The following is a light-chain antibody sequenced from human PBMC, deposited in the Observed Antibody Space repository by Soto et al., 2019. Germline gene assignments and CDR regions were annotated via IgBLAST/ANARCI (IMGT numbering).Light chain of an antibody. V-gene: IGLV2-14*01. CDR3: SSYTSSSTGV. J-gene: IGLJ2*01. CDR2: DVS. Sequence: QSALTQPASVSGSPGQSITISCTGTSSDVGGYNYVSWYQQHPGKAPKLMIYDVSHRPSGVYNRFSGSKSGNTASLTTSGLQAEEAADYYCSSYTSSSTGVFGGGTKLTVL. CDR1: SSDVGGYNY.